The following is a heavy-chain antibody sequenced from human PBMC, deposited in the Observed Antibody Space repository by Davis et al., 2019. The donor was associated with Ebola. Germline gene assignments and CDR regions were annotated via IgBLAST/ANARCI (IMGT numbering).Heavy chain of an antibody. V-gene: IGHV3-23*01. CDR2: ISGNGGNT. CDR3: ARLVVVLTKDAY. D-gene: IGHD3-22*01. CDR1: GFTFHSYA. Sequence: PGGSLRLSCVASGFTFHSYAMSWVRQAPGKGLEWVSGISGNGGNTYYADSVKGRFTISRDNSKNTLSLQMNSLRAEDTAVYYCARLVVVLTKDAYWGQGIQVTVSS. J-gene: IGHJ4*02.